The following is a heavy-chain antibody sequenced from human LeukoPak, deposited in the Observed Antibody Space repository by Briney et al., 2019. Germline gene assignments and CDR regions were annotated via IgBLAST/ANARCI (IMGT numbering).Heavy chain of an antibody. D-gene: IGHD6-19*01. J-gene: IGHJ4*02. CDR3: ARQAKAVAGYFDY. Sequence: PSETLSLTCAVYGGSFSGYYWSWIRQPPGKGLEWNGEINHSGSTNYNPSLKSRVTISVDTSKNQCSLKLSSETAADTAVYYCARQAKAVAGYFDYWGQGTLVTVSS. CDR2: INHSGST. V-gene: IGHV4-34*01. CDR1: GGSFSGYY.